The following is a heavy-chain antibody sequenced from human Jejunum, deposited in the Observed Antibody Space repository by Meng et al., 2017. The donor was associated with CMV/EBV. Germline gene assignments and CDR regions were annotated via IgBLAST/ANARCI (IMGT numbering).Heavy chain of an antibody. CDR1: G. J-gene: IGHJ6*02. CDR3: ARDGRFLDWLLVDPQFFGLDV. V-gene: IGHV1-18*01. Sequence: GISWVRQDPGQGLEWMGWISAKNGKINYAQKFQGRVTMTTDSPTSTTYMELRGLRSDDTAAYYCARDGRFLDWLLVDPQFFGLDVWGQGTTVTVSS. D-gene: IGHD3/OR15-3a*01. CDR2: ISAKNGKI.